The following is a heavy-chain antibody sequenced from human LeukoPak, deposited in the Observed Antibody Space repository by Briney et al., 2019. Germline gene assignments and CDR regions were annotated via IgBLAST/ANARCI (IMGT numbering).Heavy chain of an antibody. CDR3: ARQKHPDDY. CDR1: RYTFTDYY. J-gene: IGHJ4*02. V-gene: IGHV1-2*02. CDR2: INSKSGGT. Sequence: ASVKVSCKASRYTFTDYYLHWVRQAPGQGLEWMGWINSKSGGTNYAPKFQDRVSMTRDTSLSTAYMDLSRLRSDDTAVYYCARQKHPDDYWAQETLVTVSS.